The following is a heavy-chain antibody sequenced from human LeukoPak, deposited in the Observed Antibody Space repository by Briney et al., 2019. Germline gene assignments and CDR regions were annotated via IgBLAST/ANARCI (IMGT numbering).Heavy chain of an antibody. D-gene: IGHD2-15*01. CDR3: AKGSGSSCYSPCDY. CDR1: GFTFSNYA. V-gene: IGHV3-23*01. Sequence: GGSLRLSCAASGFTFSNYAMSWVRQAPGKGLEWVSTISSRGDGTYYADSVRGRFTVSRDNFKNTLYLQMNNLRAEDTAVYYCAKGSGSSCYSPCDYWGQGILVTVSS. J-gene: IGHJ4*02. CDR2: ISSRGDGT.